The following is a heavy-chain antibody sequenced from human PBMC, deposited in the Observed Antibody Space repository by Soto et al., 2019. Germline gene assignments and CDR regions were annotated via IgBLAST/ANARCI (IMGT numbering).Heavy chain of an antibody. J-gene: IGHJ3*02. CDR2: IWYDGSNK. CDR1: GFPFSSYG. D-gene: IGHD1-26*01. CDR3: ARAQYTGSYFDACDI. Sequence: LRLSCAASGFPFSSYGMHWVRQAPGKGLDWVAVIWYDGSNKYYADPVKGRFTISRDNSKNTLYLQMNSLRVEDTAVYYCARAQYTGSYFDACDIWGQGTMVTVSS. V-gene: IGHV3-33*03.